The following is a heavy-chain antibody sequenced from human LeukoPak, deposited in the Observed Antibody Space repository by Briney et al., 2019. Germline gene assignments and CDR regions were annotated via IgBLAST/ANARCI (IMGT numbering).Heavy chain of an antibody. Sequence: KSSETLSLTCTVSGYSISSGYYWDWIRQPPGKGLEWIGSIYESGSTYYNPSLKSRVTISVDTSKNQFSLRMNSVTAADTAVYYCARGKSRGSHIDYWGQGTLVTVSS. D-gene: IGHD1-26*01. V-gene: IGHV4-38-2*02. CDR1: GYSISSGYY. J-gene: IGHJ4*02. CDR2: IYESGST. CDR3: ARGKSRGSHIDY.